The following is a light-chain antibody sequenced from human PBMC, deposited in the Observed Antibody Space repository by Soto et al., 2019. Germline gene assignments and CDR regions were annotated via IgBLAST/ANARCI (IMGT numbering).Light chain of an antibody. CDR3: QQYDNSPIT. V-gene: IGKV3-20*01. CDR1: QSISSSF. CDR2: GAS. J-gene: IGKJ5*01. Sequence: EIVFTQSPDILSLSPGERASLSCGASQSISSSFLAWYQQKPGQAPRLLIYGASSRATGIPDRFSGTGSETDFTLTISRLEPEDFAVYYCQQYDNSPITFGQGTRLEIK.